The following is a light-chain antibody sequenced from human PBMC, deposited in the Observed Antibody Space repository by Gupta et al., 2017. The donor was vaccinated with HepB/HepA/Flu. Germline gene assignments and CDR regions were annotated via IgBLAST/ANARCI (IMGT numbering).Light chain of an antibody. V-gene: IGLV1-47*01. CDR1: SSNIGANY. CDR2: RNN. CDR3: AAWDDSLSGYV. J-gene: IGLJ1*01. Sequence: GTPGQRVTISCSGSSSNIGANYVFWYQQLPGRAPKLLIYRNNQRPSGVPDRFSGSKSGTSASLAFSGLRFEDEADYYCAAWDDSLSGYVFGTGTKVIVL.